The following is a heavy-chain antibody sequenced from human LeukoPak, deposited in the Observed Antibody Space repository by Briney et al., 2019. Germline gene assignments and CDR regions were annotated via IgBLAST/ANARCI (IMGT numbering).Heavy chain of an antibody. D-gene: IGHD2-2*01. CDR3: ARTEYQLPRFDY. V-gene: IGHV4-4*07. CDR1: GGSISSYY. Sequence: SETLSLTCTVSGGSISSYYWSWIRQPAGKELEWIGRIYTSGSTNYNPSLKGRVTMSVDTSENQFSLKLSSATAADTAVYYCARTEYQLPRFDYWGQGTLVTVSS. CDR2: IYTSGST. J-gene: IGHJ4*02.